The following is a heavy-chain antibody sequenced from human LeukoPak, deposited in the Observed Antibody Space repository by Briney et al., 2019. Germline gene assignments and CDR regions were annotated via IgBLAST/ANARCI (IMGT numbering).Heavy chain of an antibody. CDR2: IYPGDSET. CDR1: GYSFTSYW. CDR3: ARRPLDILTGYPFDY. D-gene: IGHD3-9*01. J-gene: IGHJ4*02. V-gene: IGHV5-51*01. Sequence: GESLKISCKGSGYSFTSYWIGWVRQMPGRGLGWMGIIYPGDSETRYSPSFQGQVTISADRSINTAYLQWSSLKASDSAIYYCARRPLDILTGYPFDYRGQGTLVTVSS.